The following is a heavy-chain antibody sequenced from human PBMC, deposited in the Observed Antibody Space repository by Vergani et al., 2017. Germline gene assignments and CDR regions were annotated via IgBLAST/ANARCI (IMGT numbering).Heavy chain of an antibody. CDR2: IYYSGST. Sequence: QVQLQESGPGLVKPSQTLSLTCTVSGGSISSSSYYWGWIRQPPGKGLEWIGSIYYSGSTYYNPSLKSRVTISVDTSKNQFSLKLSSVTAADTAVYYCARGRLEGPYYYYMDVWGKGTTVTVSS. V-gene: IGHV4-39*01. D-gene: IGHD1-1*01. J-gene: IGHJ6*03. CDR1: GGSISSSSYY. CDR3: ARGRLEGPYYYYMDV.